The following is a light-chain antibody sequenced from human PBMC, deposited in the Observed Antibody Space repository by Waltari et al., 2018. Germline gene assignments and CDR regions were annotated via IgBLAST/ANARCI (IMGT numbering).Light chain of an antibody. CDR2: EVN. CDR3: TSYAGSNPVV. J-gene: IGLJ2*01. Sequence: QSALTQPPSASGSPGQSVPIPCTGTSSDIGGYNRVSWYQQHPGKAPKLMIYEVNKRPSGVPDRFSGSKSGNTASLTVSGLQAEDEADYYCTSYAGSNPVVFGGGTKLTVL. CDR1: SSDIGGYNR. V-gene: IGLV2-8*01.